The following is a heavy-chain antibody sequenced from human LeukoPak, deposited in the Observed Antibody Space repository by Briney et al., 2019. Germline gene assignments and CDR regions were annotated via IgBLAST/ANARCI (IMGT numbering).Heavy chain of an antibody. CDR3: ARGARGDTPYNWFDP. J-gene: IGHJ5*02. Sequence: SETLSLTCTVSGGSISSYYWSWIRQPPGKGLEWIGYIYYSGSTNYNPSLKSRVTISVDTSKNQFSLKLSSVTAADTAVYYCARGARGDTPYNWFDPWGQGTLVTVSS. CDR2: IYYSGST. D-gene: IGHD2-21*02. CDR1: GGSISSYY. V-gene: IGHV4-59*12.